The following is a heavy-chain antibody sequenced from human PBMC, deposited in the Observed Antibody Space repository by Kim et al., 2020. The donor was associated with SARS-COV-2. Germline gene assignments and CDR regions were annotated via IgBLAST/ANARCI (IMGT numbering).Heavy chain of an antibody. J-gene: IGHJ4*02. D-gene: IGHD6-13*01. CDR2: GGST. V-gene: IGHV3-66*01. CDR3: AGKLDFDY. Sequence: GGSTNYADSVKGRFTISRDNSKDTLYLQMNSLRAEDTAGYYCAGKLDFDYWGQGTLVTVSS.